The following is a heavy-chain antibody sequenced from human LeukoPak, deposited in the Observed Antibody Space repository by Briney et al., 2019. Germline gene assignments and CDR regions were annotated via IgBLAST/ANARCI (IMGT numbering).Heavy chain of an antibody. CDR2: ISYDGSNK. D-gene: IGHD5-12*01. CDR3: ARDPSIVATIHDY. Sequence: GGSRRLSCAASGFTFSSYAMHWVRQAPGKGLEWVAVISYDGSNKYYADSVKGRFTISRDNSKNTLYLQMNSLRAEDTAVYYCARDPSIVATIHDYWGQGTLVTVSS. CDR1: GFTFSSYA. J-gene: IGHJ4*02. V-gene: IGHV3-30-3*01.